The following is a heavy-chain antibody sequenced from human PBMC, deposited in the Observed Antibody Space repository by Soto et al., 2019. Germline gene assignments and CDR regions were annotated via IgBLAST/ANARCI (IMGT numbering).Heavy chain of an antibody. D-gene: IGHD4-17*01. V-gene: IGHV2-5*02. CDR3: AHAGDYDLLTFDH. Sequence: QITLKESGPTLVRPAQTLTLTCVFSGFSLSSYGMGVAWIRQPPGKALEWLALIYWDDDKRYSPSLKDRLAISKDTSSNQVVLTITNMDPGDTATYFCAHAGDYDLLTFDHWGPGTLVTVSS. CDR1: GFSLSSYGMG. CDR2: IYWDDDK. J-gene: IGHJ4*02.